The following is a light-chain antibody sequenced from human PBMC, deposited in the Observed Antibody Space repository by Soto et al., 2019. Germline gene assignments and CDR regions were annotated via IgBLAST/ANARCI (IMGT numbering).Light chain of an antibody. CDR3: QQYGSSPT. J-gene: IGKJ1*01. V-gene: IGKV3-20*01. Sequence: EIVLTQSPGTLSLSPGEIATLCCRASQSVGRSYLAWYQHKPGQAPRLLISGASSRATGIPDRFSGSGSGTVSPLTISRLEPEDFAVYYCQQYGSSPTLGQGTKVDIK. CDR1: QSVGRSY. CDR2: GAS.